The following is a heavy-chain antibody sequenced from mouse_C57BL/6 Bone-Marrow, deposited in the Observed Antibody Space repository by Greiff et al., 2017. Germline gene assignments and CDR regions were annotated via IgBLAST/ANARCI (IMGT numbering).Heavy chain of an antibody. V-gene: IGHV1-52*01. D-gene: IGHD2-2*01. CDR2: IDPSDSET. J-gene: IGHJ3*01. CDR3: ARLGYDAWFAY. CDR1: GYTFTSYW. Sequence: VQLQQPGAELVRPGSSVKLSCKASGYTFTSYWMHWVKQRPIQGLEWIGNIDPSDSETHYNQKFKDKATLTVDKSSSTAYLQLSSLTSEDSAVYYCARLGYDAWFAYWGQGTLVTVSA.